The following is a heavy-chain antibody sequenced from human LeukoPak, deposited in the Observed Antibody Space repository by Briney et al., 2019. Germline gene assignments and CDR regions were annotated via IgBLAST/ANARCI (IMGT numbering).Heavy chain of an antibody. CDR3: AKERVRVIAEY. Sequence: GGSLRLSCAASGFTFSNYAMSWVRQAPGKGLEWVSAISSSGSNTYYADSVKGRFTLPRDNPKNTLYLQMNGLRAEDTAVYYCAKERVRVIAEYLGQGILVTVSS. D-gene: IGHD3-16*02. V-gene: IGHV3-23*01. CDR1: GFTFSNYA. CDR2: ISSSGSNT. J-gene: IGHJ4*02.